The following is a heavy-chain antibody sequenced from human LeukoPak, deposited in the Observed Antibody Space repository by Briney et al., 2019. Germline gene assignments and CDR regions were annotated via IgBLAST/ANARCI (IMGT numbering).Heavy chain of an antibody. D-gene: IGHD3-3*01. CDR1: GGTFSSYT. Sequence: SVKVSCKASGGTFSSYTISWVRQAPGQGLEWMGRIIPILGIANYAQKFQGRVTITADKSTSTAYMELSSLRSEDTAVYYCASRVNDFWSGYCLDYWGRGTLVTVSS. CDR3: ASRVNDFWSGYCLDY. V-gene: IGHV1-69*02. J-gene: IGHJ4*02. CDR2: IIPILGIA.